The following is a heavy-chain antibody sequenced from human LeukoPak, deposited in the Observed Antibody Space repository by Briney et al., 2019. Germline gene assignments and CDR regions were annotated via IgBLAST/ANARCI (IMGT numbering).Heavy chain of an antibody. CDR3: ASDDTTGGALDI. Sequence: PGGSLRLSCAASVXTYKMNWVRQAPGKGLEWVSSISNSSNYIYSADSVKGRFTISRDNPKNSLYLQMNSLRAEDTAVYYCASDDTTGGALDIWGQGTMVTVSS. V-gene: IGHV3-21*01. J-gene: IGHJ3*02. CDR1: VXTYK. D-gene: IGHD4-17*01. CDR2: ISNSSNYI.